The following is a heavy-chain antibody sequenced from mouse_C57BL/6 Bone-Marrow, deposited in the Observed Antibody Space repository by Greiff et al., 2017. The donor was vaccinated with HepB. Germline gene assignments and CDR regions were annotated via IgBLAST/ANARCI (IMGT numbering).Heavy chain of an antibody. CDR3: ARSIYYYGSSCHWYFDV. CDR2: INPGSGGT. CDR1: GYAFTNYL. Sequence: VKLQESGAELVRPGTSVKVSCKASGYAFTNYLIEWVKQRPGQGLEWIGVINPGSGGTNYNEKFKGKATLTADKSSSTAYMQLSSLTSEDSAVYFCARSIYYYGSSCHWYFDVWGTGTTVTVSS. J-gene: IGHJ1*03. V-gene: IGHV1-54*01. D-gene: IGHD1-1*01.